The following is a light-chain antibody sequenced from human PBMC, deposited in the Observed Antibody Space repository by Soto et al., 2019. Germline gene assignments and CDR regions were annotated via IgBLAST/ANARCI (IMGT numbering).Light chain of an antibody. CDR1: SSDVGGYNY. J-gene: IGLJ2*01. Sequence: QSALTQPASVSGSPGQSITISCTGTSSDVGGYNYVSWYQQHPGKAPKLMIYEVSNRPSGVSNRFSGSKSGNTASLTISGLQAEDEADYYCSSYRSSSGWVFGGGTKLTVL. CDR2: EVS. CDR3: SSYRSSSGWV. V-gene: IGLV2-14*01.